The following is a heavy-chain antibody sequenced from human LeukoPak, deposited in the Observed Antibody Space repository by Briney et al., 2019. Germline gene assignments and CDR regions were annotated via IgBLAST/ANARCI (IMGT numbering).Heavy chain of an antibody. J-gene: IGHJ5*02. D-gene: IGHD6-19*01. CDR3: ARDSSGWYLGSWFDP. CDR1: GGSISSCSYY. Sequence: PSETLSLTCTVSGGSISSCSYYWGWIRQPPGKGLEWIGSIYYSGSTYYNPSLKSRVTISVDTSKNQFSLKLSSVTAADTAVYYCARDSSGWYLGSWFDPWGQGTLVTVSS. V-gene: IGHV4-39*07. CDR2: IYYSGST.